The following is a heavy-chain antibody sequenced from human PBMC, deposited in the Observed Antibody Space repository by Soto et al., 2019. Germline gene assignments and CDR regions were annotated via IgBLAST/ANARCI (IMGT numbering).Heavy chain of an antibody. J-gene: IGHJ4*02. D-gene: IGHD3-16*02. CDR3: AKALGELSPESYDY. V-gene: IGHV3-30*18. Sequence: QVQLVESGGGVVQPGRSLRLSCAASGFSFSSFGMHWVRQAPGKGLEWVAFNSYDGSNKYYAHSVKGRFTISRDSSEKTLYLQMNSLRPEDTAVYYCAKALGELSPESYDYWGQGTLVTVSS. CDR2: NSYDGSNK. CDR1: GFSFSSFG.